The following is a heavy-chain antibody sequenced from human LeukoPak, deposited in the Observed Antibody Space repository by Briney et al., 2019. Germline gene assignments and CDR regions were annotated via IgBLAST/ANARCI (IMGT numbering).Heavy chain of an antibody. CDR1: GGSISSYY. D-gene: IGHD3-16*02. CDR3: ASLYVWGSYRPGALYGMDV. CDR2: IYTSGST. V-gene: IGHV4-4*07. J-gene: IGHJ6*02. Sequence: SETLSLTCTVSGGSISSYYWSWIRQPAGKGLEWIGRIYTSGSTNYNPSLKSRVTMSVDTSKNQFSLKLSSVTAADTAVYYCASLYVWGSYRPGALYGMDVWGQGTTVTVSS.